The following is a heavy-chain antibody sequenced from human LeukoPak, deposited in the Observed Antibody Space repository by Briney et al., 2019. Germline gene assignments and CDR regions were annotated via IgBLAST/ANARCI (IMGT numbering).Heavy chain of an antibody. CDR2: ISWNSGSI. CDR1: GFTFDDYA. Sequence: GGSLRLSCAASGFTFDDYAMHWGRQAPGKGLEWVSGISWNSGSIGYADSVKGRFTISRDNAKNSLYLQMNSLRAEDTALYYCAKDNTYYYDSSGSHLTYWGQGTLVTVSS. CDR3: AKDNTYYYDSSGSHLTY. D-gene: IGHD3-22*01. J-gene: IGHJ4*02. V-gene: IGHV3-9*01.